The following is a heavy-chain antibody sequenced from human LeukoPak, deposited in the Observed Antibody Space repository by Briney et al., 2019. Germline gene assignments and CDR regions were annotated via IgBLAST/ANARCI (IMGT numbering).Heavy chain of an antibody. CDR1: GFTFSSYW. Sequence: PGGSLRLSCAASGFTFSSYWMHWVRQAPGKGLVWVSRINTDGSSTSYADSVKGRFTISRDNAKNSLYLQMNSLRAEDTALYYCAMGRWIQLWKWYFDYWGQGTLVTVSS. V-gene: IGHV3-74*01. J-gene: IGHJ4*02. D-gene: IGHD5-18*01. CDR3: AMGRWIQLWKWYFDY. CDR2: INTDGSST.